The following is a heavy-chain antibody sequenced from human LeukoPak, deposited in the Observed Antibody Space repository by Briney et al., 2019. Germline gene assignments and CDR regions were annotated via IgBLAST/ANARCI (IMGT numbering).Heavy chain of an antibody. CDR1: GFTFSSYA. CDR2: ISYDGSNK. V-gene: IGHV3-30*04. D-gene: IGHD6-13*01. Sequence: PGRSLRLSCAASGFTFSSYAMHWVRQAPGKGLEWVAVISYDGSNKYYADSVKGRSTISRDNSKNTLYLQMNSLRAEDTAVYYCARGDSSSWFKIDYWGQGTLVTVSS. CDR3: ARGDSSSWFKIDY. J-gene: IGHJ4*02.